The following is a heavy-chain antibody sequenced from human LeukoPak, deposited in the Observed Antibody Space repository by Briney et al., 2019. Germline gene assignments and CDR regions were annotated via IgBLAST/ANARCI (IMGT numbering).Heavy chain of an antibody. D-gene: IGHD1-26*01. CDR1: GYTLTELS. Sequence: ASVKVSCKVSGYTLTELSMHWVRQAPGKGLEWMGGFDPEDGETIYAQKFQGRVTMTEDTSTDTAYMELSSLRSEDTAVYYCATVGKWELLPKFDYWGLGTLVTVSS. J-gene: IGHJ4*02. CDR3: ATVGKWELLPKFDY. CDR2: FDPEDGET. V-gene: IGHV1-24*01.